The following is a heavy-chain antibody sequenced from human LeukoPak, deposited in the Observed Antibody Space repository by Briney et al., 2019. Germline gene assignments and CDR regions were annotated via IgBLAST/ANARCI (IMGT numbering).Heavy chain of an antibody. D-gene: IGHD3-3*01. CDR2: IYYVGST. V-gene: IGHV4-39*07. CDR1: GDSISSSSSY. CDR3: ARGSYWSGYDY. J-gene: IGHJ4*02. Sequence: SETLSLTCTVSGDSISSSSSYWGWIRQSPGKGLEWIGNIYYVGSTYYNPSLKSRVTISIDTSKNQFSLKLSSVTAADTAVYYCARGSYWSGYDYWGQGTLVTVSS.